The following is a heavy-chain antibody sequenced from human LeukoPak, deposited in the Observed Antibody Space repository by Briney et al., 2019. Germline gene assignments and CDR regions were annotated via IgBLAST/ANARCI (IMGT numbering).Heavy chain of an antibody. CDR1: GYTLTELS. CDR3: ARPKTETGYDAFDI. J-gene: IGHJ3*02. V-gene: IGHV1-24*01. Sequence: GASVKVSCKVSGYTLTELSMHWVRQAPGKGLEWMGGFDPEDGETIYARKFQGRVTMTEDTSTDTAYMELSSLRSEDTAVYYCARPKTETGYDAFDIWGQGTMVSVSS. D-gene: IGHD2-15*01. CDR2: FDPEDGET.